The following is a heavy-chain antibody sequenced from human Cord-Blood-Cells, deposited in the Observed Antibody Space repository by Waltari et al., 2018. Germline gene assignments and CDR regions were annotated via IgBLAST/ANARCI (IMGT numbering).Heavy chain of an antibody. D-gene: IGHD6-25*01. V-gene: IGHV4-34*01. CDR1: GRSFSGDY. CDR3: ARSRRDPRGLRYFDL. Sequence: HVQLQQRGAGLLKPSAPLSLTCAVYGRSFSGDYWSWIRSPPGKGLEWIGESNHSGSTNDNPSLKSRVTISVDTSKNQFSLKLSSVTAADTAVYYCARSRRDPRGLRYFDLWGRGTLVTVSS. J-gene: IGHJ2*01. CDR2: SNHSGST.